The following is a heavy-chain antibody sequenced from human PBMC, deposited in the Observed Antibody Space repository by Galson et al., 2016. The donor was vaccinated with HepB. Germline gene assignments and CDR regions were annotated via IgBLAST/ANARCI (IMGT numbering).Heavy chain of an antibody. J-gene: IGHJ4*02. CDR3: AMGNSGWPDY. V-gene: IGHV3-7*01. CDR1: GFTFSSYW. CDR2: INRDGSVT. Sequence: SLRLSCAGSGFTFSSYWMTWVRQAPGKGLEWVANINRDGSVTHYVDSVAGRFTISRDNAKNSLFLQMNSLRVEDTAVYYCAMGNSGWPDYWGQGTLVTVSS. D-gene: IGHD6-19*01.